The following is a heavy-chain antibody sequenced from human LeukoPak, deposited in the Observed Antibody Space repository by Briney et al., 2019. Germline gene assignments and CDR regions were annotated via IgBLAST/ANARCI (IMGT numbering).Heavy chain of an antibody. CDR2: ISGSGGST. CDR1: GFTFSNAW. D-gene: IGHD5-18*01. Sequence: PGGSLRLSCAASGFTFSNAWMSWVRQAPGKGLEWVSAISGSGGSTYYADSVKGRFTISRDNSKNTLYLQMNSLRAEDTAVYYCAKVSRGYSYGSTDYWGQGTLVTVSS. V-gene: IGHV3-23*01. CDR3: AKVSRGYSYGSTDY. J-gene: IGHJ4*02.